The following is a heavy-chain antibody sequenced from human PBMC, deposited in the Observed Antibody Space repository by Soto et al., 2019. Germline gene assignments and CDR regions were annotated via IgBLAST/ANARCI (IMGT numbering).Heavy chain of an antibody. J-gene: IGHJ5*02. Sequence: QVQLVQSGAEVKKPGSSVKVSCKASGGTFSRYAISWVRQAPGQGLEWMGGIIPIFGTANYAQKFQGRVTITADESTSTADMELSSLRTEDTAVYYCARGVVVAAICGGNWFDPWGQGTLVTVSS. CDR3: ARGVVVAAICGGNWFDP. CDR1: GGTFSRYA. CDR2: IIPIFGTA. D-gene: IGHD2-15*01. V-gene: IGHV1-69*01.